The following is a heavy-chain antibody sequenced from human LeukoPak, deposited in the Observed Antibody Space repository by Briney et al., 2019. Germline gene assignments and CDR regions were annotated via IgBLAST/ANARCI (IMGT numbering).Heavy chain of an antibody. Sequence: PSETLSLTCTVSGGSISGDYWSWIRQPPGKGLAWIGYIFSSGSTNYNPSLKSRVTISEDTSVNQFSLKLSSVAAADTAVYYCARHYYDRSDSYSFDYWGQGTLVTVSS. J-gene: IGHJ4*02. V-gene: IGHV4-59*08. CDR2: IFSSGST. CDR1: GGSISGDY. CDR3: ARHYYDRSDSYSFDY. D-gene: IGHD3-22*01.